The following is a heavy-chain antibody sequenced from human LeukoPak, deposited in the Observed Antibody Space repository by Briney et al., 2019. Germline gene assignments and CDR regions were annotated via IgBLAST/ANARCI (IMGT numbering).Heavy chain of an antibody. Sequence: GGSLRLSCAAPGFIFSNYAMSWVRQAPGKGLEWVSGITGSGSDTYYADSVKGRFTISRDNSKNTLYLQMNSLRAEDTALYYCAKDYFGNYGDFFDYWGQGTLVTVSS. CDR1: GFIFSNYA. J-gene: IGHJ4*02. D-gene: IGHD4-17*01. CDR3: AKDYFGNYGDFFDY. V-gene: IGHV3-23*01. CDR2: ITGSGSDT.